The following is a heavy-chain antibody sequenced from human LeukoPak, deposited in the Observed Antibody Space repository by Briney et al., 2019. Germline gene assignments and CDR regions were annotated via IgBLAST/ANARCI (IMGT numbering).Heavy chain of an antibody. CDR1: GGTFSSYA. CDR2: IIPIFGTA. J-gene: IGHJ4*02. CDR3: ARDQAPYSSGWYLSY. D-gene: IGHD6-19*01. Sequence: SVKVSCKASGGTFSSYAISWVRQAPGQGLEWMGGIIPIFGTANYAQKFQGRVTITTDESTSTAYMELSSLRSEDTAVYYCARDQAPYSSGWYLSYWGQGTLVTVSS. V-gene: IGHV1-69*05.